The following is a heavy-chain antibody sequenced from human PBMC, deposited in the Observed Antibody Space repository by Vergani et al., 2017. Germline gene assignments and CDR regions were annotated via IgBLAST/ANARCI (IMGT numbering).Heavy chain of an antibody. Sequence: QVRLQESGPGLVKPSETLSLTCSVSGGSMSGYYWSWIRQPPGKELEWIGYMYHSGSTNYNPSLETRVTISGDTSKNQFSLKLNSVTAADTAVYYFGRVADFYGLGSRLLDLWGQGILVTDSS. CDR2: MYHSGST. J-gene: IGHJ5*02. V-gene: IGHV4-59*01. D-gene: IGHD3-10*01. CDR1: GGSMSGYY. CDR3: GRVADFYGLGSRLLDL.